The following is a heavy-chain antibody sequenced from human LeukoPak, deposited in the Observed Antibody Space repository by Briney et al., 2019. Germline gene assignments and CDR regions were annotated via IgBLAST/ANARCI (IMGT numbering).Heavy chain of an antibody. CDR2: IGAYNGNT. V-gene: IGHV1-18*01. D-gene: IGHD1-26*01. Sequence: ASVKVSCTASGYTFTSYGISWVRQAPGPGLEWMGWIGAYNGNTNYAQKLHGRVTMTTDTSTSTAYMELRSLRSDDTAVYYCARERWELLPLDYWHQGTLVTVSS. CDR1: GYTFTSYG. CDR3: ARERWELLPLDY. J-gene: IGHJ4*02.